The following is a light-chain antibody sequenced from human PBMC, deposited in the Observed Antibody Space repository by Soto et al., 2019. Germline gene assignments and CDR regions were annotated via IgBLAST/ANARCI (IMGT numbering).Light chain of an antibody. J-gene: IGLJ3*02. CDR2: DVS. Sequence: QSVLTQPASVSGSPGQSITISCTGTSSDVGAYNLVSWYQQHPGRAPKLFIFDVSDRPSGVSDRFSGSKSGNTASLTISGLHAEDEAYYYCSSYTNTSTLVFGGGTKLTVL. CDR3: SSYTNTSTLV. V-gene: IGLV2-14*02. CDR1: SSDVGAYNL.